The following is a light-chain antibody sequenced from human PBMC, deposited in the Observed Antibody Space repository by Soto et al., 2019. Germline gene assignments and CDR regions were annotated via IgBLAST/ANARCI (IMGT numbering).Light chain of an antibody. J-gene: IGKJ4*01. CDR3: QPRSNWPPIT. CDR2: DAS. Sequence: EIVLTQSPATLSLSPGERATLSCRASQSVSSYLAWYQQKPGQAPRLLIYDASNRATGIPARFSGSVSGTDFTLTISSLEPEDFAIYYCQPRSNWPPITFGGATKVEIK. V-gene: IGKV3-11*01. CDR1: QSVSSY.